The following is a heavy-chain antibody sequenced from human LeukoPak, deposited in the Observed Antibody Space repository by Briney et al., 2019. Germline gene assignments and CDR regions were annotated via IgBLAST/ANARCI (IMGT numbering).Heavy chain of an antibody. D-gene: IGHD6-19*01. CDR3: ARAIIAVAGFDY. J-gene: IGHJ4*02. V-gene: IGHV1-46*01. Sequence: ASVKVSCKASGYTFASYYMHWVRQAPGQGLEWMGIINPSGGSTSYAQKFQGRVTMTRDTSTSTVYMELSSLRSEDTAVYYCARAIIAVAGFDYWGQGTLVTVSS. CDR1: GYTFASYY. CDR2: INPSGGST.